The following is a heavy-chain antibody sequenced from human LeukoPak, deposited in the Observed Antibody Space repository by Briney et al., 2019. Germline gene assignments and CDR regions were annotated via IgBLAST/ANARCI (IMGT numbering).Heavy chain of an antibody. CDR3: TRVRRDGYNEDY. J-gene: IGHJ4*02. CDR2: IRSKAYGGTT. V-gene: IGHV3-49*04. D-gene: IGHD5-24*01. Sequence: GGSLRLSCTASGFTFGDYAMSWVRQAPGKGLEWVGFIRSKAYGGTTEYATSVKGRFTISRDDSKSIAYLQMSSLKTEDTAVYYCTRVRRDGYNEDYWGQGTLVTVSS. CDR1: GFTFGDYA.